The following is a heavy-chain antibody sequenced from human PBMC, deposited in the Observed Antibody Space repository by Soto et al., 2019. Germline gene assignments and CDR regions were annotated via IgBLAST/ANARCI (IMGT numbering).Heavy chain of an antibody. D-gene: IGHD3-16*01. CDR3: AREEDDYIWGSLNPASDYHYYMDV. Sequence: GASVKVSCKASGGTFSSYTISWVRQAPGQGLEWMGRIIPILGIANYAQKFQGRVTITADKSTSTAYMELSSLRSEDTAVYYCAREEDDYIWGSLNPASDYHYYMDVWGKGTTVTVSS. CDR2: IIPILGIA. CDR1: GGTFSSYT. V-gene: IGHV1-69*04. J-gene: IGHJ6*03.